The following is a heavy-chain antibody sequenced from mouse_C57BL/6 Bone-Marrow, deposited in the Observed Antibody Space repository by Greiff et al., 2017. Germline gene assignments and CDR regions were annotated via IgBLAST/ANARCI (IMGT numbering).Heavy chain of an antibody. CDR2: FYPGSGSI. CDR3: AIREGYMNYVFAY. D-gene: IGHD1-1*01. J-gene: IGHJ3*01. CDR1: GYTFTEYT. V-gene: IGHV1-62-2*01. Sequence: VKLMESGAELVKPGASVKLSCKASGYTFTEYTIHWVKQRSGQGLEWIGWFYPGSGSIKYTEKFKDKATLTAGKSSSTVYMELSRLTSEDSAVYFCAIREGYMNYVFAYWGQGTLVTVSA.